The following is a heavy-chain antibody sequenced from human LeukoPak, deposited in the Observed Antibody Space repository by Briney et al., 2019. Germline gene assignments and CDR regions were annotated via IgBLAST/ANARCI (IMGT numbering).Heavy chain of an antibody. D-gene: IGHD3-22*01. Sequence: ASVKVSCKASGYTFTGYYMHWVRQAPGQGLEWMGWINPNSGGTNYAQKFQGRVTMTRDTSISTAYMELSRLRSDDTAVYYCARASVGTMIVVVNFYYYYMDVWGKGTTVTVSS. CDR2: INPNSGGT. V-gene: IGHV1-2*02. J-gene: IGHJ6*03. CDR3: ARASVGTMIVVVNFYYYYMDV. CDR1: GYTFTGYY.